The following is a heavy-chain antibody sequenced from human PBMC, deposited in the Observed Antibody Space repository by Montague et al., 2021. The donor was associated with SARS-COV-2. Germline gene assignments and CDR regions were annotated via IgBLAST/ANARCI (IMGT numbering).Heavy chain of an antibody. D-gene: IGHD3-22*01. CDR3: ARGAPTITMIVVVVTGADWYFDL. Sequence: SETLSLTCAVHGGSFSDYYWSWIRQAPGKGLEWIGEINHSGSTNYNPSLKSRVTISVDTSKNQFSLKLSSVTAADTAVYYCARGAPTITMIVVVVTGADWYFDLWGRGTLVSVSA. V-gene: IGHV4-34*01. CDR2: INHSGST. J-gene: IGHJ2*01. CDR1: GGSFSDYY.